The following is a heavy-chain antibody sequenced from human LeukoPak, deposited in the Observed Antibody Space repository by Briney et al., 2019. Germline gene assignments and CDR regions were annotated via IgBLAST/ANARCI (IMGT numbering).Heavy chain of an antibody. CDR1: GFTFSTYV. V-gene: IGHV3-23*03. CDR3: ANDQGQH. CDR2: IYSGGST. Sequence: GGSLRLSCAASGFTFSTYVMSWVRQAPGKGLEWVSVIYSGGSTYYADSVKGRFTISRDNSKNTLYLQMNSLRAEDTAVYYCANDQGQHWGQGTLVTVSS. J-gene: IGHJ1*01.